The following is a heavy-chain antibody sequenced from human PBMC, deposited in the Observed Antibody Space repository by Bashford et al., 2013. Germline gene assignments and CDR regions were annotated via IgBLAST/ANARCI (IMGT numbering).Heavy chain of an antibody. V-gene: IGHV3-74*01. CDR3: ARDADIVATPSARPFLSYYGMDV. J-gene: IGHJ6*02. CDR2: ISSDGSRT. D-gene: IGHD2-15*01. Sequence: VRQAPGKGLVWISRISSDGSRTTYADSVQGRFTISRDNAKNTLYLQMHSLTAEDTAVYHCARDADIVATPSARPFLSYYGMDVWGQGTTVTVSS.